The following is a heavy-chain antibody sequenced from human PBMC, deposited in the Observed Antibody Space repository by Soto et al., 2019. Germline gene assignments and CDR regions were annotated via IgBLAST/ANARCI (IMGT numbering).Heavy chain of an antibody. CDR1: GYSFTSYW. D-gene: IGHD2-8*01. J-gene: IGHJ6*02. Sequence: GESLKISCKGSGYSFTSYWISWVRQMPGKGLEWMGRIDPSDSYTNYSPSFQGHVTISADKSISTAYLQWSSLKASDTAMYYCARSTHCTNGVCLDYGMDVWGQGTPVTVSS. CDR3: ARSTHCTNGVCLDYGMDV. CDR2: IDPSDSYT. V-gene: IGHV5-10-1*01.